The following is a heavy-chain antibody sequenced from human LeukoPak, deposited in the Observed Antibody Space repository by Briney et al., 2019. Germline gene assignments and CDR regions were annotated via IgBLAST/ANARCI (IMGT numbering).Heavy chain of an antibody. CDR1: GFTFSSYA. D-gene: IGHD3-3*01. J-gene: IGHJ4*02. CDR3: AKESNTYYDFWSGLYYFDY. V-gene: IGHV3-23*01. Sequence: GGSLRLSCAASGFTFSSYAMSWVRQAPGKGLEWVPAISGSGGSTYYADSGKGRFTISRDNSKNTLYLQMNSLRAEDTAVYYCAKESNTYYDFWSGLYYFDYWGQGTLVTVSS. CDR2: ISGSGGST.